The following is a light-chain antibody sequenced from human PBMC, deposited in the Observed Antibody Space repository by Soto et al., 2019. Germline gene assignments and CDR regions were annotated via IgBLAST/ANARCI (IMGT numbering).Light chain of an antibody. Sequence: DIQMTQSPSSLSSSVGDRVTITCRASQDISNYLAWYQQKPAKVSELLIYTASTLQSGVPSRLSGSGSGTDLTLTISSLQPEDVATYYCQKYNSAPFTFGPGTKVDIK. CDR2: TAS. CDR1: QDISNY. CDR3: QKYNSAPFT. V-gene: IGKV1-27*01. J-gene: IGKJ3*01.